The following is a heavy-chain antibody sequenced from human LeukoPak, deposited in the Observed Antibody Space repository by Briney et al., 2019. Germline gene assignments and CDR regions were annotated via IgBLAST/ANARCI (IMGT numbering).Heavy chain of an antibody. J-gene: IGHJ4*02. CDR2: INPKSGVT. CDR1: GYTFTGYY. D-gene: IGHD6-19*01. CDR3: AREFGTPVSGPFDY. V-gene: IGHV1-2*02. Sequence: GASVKVSCKASGYTFTGYYMHWVRQAPGQGLEWMGWINPKSGVTNYAQKFQGRVSMTRDTSSTAYMELSGLRSDDTAVYYCAREFGTPVSGPFDYWGQGTLVTVSP.